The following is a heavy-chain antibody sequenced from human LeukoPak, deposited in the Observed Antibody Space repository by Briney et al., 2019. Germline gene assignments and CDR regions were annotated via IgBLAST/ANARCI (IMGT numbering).Heavy chain of an antibody. CDR2: ISAYTGKT. Sequence: ASVKVSCKASGYSFISYGMSWVRQAPGQGLEWLGWISAYTGKTDYSQKFQDRVTMTKDTSATTYDMELRSLRSDDTAVYYCARDGMITFGGVITNWFDPWGQGTLVTVSS. CDR1: GYSFISYG. V-gene: IGHV1-18*01. D-gene: IGHD3-16*01. J-gene: IGHJ5*02. CDR3: ARDGMITFGGVITNWFDP.